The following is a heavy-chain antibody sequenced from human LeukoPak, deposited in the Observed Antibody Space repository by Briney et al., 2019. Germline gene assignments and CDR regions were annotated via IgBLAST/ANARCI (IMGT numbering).Heavy chain of an antibody. CDR3: ATGAESASGSYSVFDY. Sequence: ASVKVSCKLSGYTLTELSMHWVQQAPGKGQGWGRGFDPEDGETIYAQKFQGRVTMTEDTSTDTPYMELSSLRSEDTAVYYCATGAESASGSYSVFDYWGQGTLVTVSS. V-gene: IGHV1-24*01. J-gene: IGHJ4*02. CDR1: GYTLTELS. D-gene: IGHD1-26*01. CDR2: FDPEDGET.